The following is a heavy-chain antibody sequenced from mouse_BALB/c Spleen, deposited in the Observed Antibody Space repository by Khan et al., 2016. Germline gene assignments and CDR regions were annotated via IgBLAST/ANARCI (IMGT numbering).Heavy chain of an antibody. CDR1: GYSITSDYA. V-gene: IGHV3-2*02. CDR3: ASAYGFYAWFAY. Sequence: EVQLQESGPGLVKPSQSLSLTCTVTGYSITSDYAWNWIRQFPGNKLEWLGYISYSGSTSYNPSLKSRISITRDTSKHQFFQQLNSVTTEDTATYYCASAYGFYAWFAYWGQGTLVTVSA. D-gene: IGHD2-3*01. CDR2: ISYSGST. J-gene: IGHJ3*01.